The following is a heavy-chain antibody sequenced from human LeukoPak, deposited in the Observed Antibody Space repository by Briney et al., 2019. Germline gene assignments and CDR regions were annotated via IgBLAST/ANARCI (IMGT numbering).Heavy chain of an antibody. J-gene: IGHJ4*02. V-gene: IGHV1-8*01. CDR3: ARGQRGANTFFWSPPRNKPFDY. D-gene: IGHD6-25*01. Sequence: ASVKVSCKASGYTFTSYDINWVRQATGQGLEWMGWMNPNSGNTGYAQKFQGRVTMTRNTSISTAYMELSSLRSEDTAVYYCARGQRGANTFFWSPPRNKPFDYWGQGTLVIVSS. CDR2: MNPNSGNT. CDR1: GYTFTSYD.